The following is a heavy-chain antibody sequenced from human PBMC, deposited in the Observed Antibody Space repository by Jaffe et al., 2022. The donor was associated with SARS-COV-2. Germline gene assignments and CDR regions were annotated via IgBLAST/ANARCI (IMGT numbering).Heavy chain of an antibody. Sequence: EVQLVESGGGLVKPGGSLRLSCAASGFTFSNAWMNWVRQAPGKGLEWVGRIKSTTDGGTTDYAAPVKGRFSFSRDDSKNTLYLQLNSLKTEDTAVYYCTTGAWNDRSYDAFDIWGQGTMVTVSS. V-gene: IGHV3-15*01. CDR1: GFTFSNAW. CDR3: TTGAWNDRSYDAFDI. D-gene: IGHD1-1*01. J-gene: IGHJ3*02. CDR2: IKSTTDGGTT.